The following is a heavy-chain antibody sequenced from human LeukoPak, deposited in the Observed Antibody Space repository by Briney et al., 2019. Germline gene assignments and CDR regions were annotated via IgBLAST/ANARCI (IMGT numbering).Heavy chain of an antibody. D-gene: IGHD3-22*01. CDR1: GFTFTSSA. CDR2: MNPNSGNT. V-gene: IGHV1-8*02. Sequence: ASVKVSCKASGFTFTSSAMQWVRQATGQGLEWMGWMNPNSGNTGYAQKFQGRVTMTRNTSISTAYMELSSLRSEDTAVYYCARGFYDSSGYNDYWGQGTLVTVSS. CDR3: ARGFYDSSGYNDY. J-gene: IGHJ4*02.